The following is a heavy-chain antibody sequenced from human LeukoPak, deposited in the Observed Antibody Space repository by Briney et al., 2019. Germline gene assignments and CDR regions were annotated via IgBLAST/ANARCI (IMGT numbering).Heavy chain of an antibody. CDR2: IIPIFGTA. Sequence: ASVKVSCKASGGTFSSYAISWVRQAPGQGLEWMGGIIPIFGTANYAQKFQGRVTITADESTSTAYMELSSLRPEDTAVYYCARVSQASHRYCSAGSCYRNSFDYWGQGTLVTVSS. D-gene: IGHD2-15*01. CDR1: GGTFSSYA. J-gene: IGHJ4*02. V-gene: IGHV1-69*13. CDR3: ARVSQASHRYCSAGSCYRNSFDY.